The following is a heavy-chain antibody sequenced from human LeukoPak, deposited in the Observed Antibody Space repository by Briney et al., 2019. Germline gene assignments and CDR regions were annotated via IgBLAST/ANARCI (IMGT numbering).Heavy chain of an antibody. CDR1: GFTFSSYG. CDR2: ISYDGSNK. Sequence: GRSLRLSCAASGFTFSSYGMHWIRQAPGKGLEWVAVISYDGSNKYYADSVKGRFTISGDNSKNTLYLQMNSLRAEDTAVYYCAKDRSGWHDYWGQGTLVTVSS. J-gene: IGHJ4*02. CDR3: AKDRSGWHDY. V-gene: IGHV3-30*18. D-gene: IGHD6-19*01.